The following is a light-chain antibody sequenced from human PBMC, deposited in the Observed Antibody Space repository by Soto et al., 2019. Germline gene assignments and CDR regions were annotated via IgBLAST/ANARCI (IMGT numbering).Light chain of an antibody. CDR3: QQSYKSPWT. J-gene: IGKJ1*01. CDR1: QSISSY. CDR2: AAS. V-gene: IGKV1-39*01. Sequence: DIQMTQSPSSLSASAGDRVTITCRASQSISSYLNWYQQKPGKAPKVVIYAASSLQSGVPSRFSGSGSGTDFTLTISSLQPEDFATYYCQQSYKSPWTFGQGTKVEIK.